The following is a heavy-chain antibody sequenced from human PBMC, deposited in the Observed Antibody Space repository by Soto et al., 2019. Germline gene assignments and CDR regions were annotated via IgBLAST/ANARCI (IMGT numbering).Heavy chain of an antibody. CDR1: GGSINNNYYY. CDR2: VSFTGTT. V-gene: IGHV4-39*01. D-gene: IGHD1-1*01. J-gene: IGHJ4*02. CDR3: ASQKLDVPAYCHY. Sequence: QLQLQESDPGLVKPSETLSLTCSVSGGSINNNYYYWGWVRQPPGQGLEWIGSVSFTGTTYYSPSLKRRDTTSIDTSRNQFSLKLTSVTASDTAVYYCASQKLDVPAYCHYWGQGTLVTVSS.